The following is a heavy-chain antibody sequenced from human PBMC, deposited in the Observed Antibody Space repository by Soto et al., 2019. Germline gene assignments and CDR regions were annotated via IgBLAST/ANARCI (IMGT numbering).Heavy chain of an antibody. D-gene: IGHD2-8*01. V-gene: IGHV1-18*01. CDR1: GYTFTRYG. Sequence: ASVKVSCKASGYTFTRYGISWVQQAPGQGLEWMGWISGYNGDTNYAQKFQGRVSMTIDTSTTTAYMELRSLRSDDTAVYYCAKNGQPPYYYYGLDVWGQGTKVTVSS. CDR2: ISGYNGDT. CDR3: AKNGQPPYYYYGLDV. J-gene: IGHJ6*02.